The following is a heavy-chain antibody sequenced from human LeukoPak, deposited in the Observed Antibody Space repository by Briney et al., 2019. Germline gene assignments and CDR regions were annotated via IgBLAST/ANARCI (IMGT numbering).Heavy chain of an antibody. Sequence: GGSLRLSCAASGFTFSSYGMHWVRQAPGKGLEWVAVISYDGSNKYYADPVKSRFNISRDNSKNTLYLQMNSLRAEDTAVYYCAGDDSSIGALYFDYWGQGTLVTVSS. D-gene: IGHD3-22*01. V-gene: IGHV3-30*03. CDR3: AGDDSSIGALYFDY. CDR2: ISYDGSNK. CDR1: GFTFSSYG. J-gene: IGHJ4*02.